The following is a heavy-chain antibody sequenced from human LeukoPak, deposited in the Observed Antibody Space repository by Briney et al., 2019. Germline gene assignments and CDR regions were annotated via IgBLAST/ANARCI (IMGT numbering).Heavy chain of an antibody. V-gene: IGHV3-64*01. CDR3: ARVGSSSWFDY. D-gene: IGHD6-13*01. CDR1: GFTFSSYV. J-gene: IGHJ4*02. Sequence: PGGSLRLSCAASGFTFSSYVMHWVRQAPGKGLEYVSAISSNGGSTYYANSVKGRFTISRDNSKNTLYLQMGSLRAEDMAVYYCARVGSSSWFDYWGQGTLVTVSS. CDR2: ISSNGGST.